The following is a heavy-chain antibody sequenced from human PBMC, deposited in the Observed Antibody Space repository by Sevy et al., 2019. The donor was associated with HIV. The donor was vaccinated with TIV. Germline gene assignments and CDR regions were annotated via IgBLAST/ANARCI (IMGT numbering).Heavy chain of an antibody. Sequence: GGSLRLSCAASGFTFSSYEMNWVRQAPGKGLEWVSYISSSGSTIYYADSVKGRFTISRDNAKNSLYLQMNSLRAEDTAVYYCARDRALDGWSWGQRTLVTVSS. CDR3: ARDRALDGWS. CDR2: ISSSGSTI. J-gene: IGHJ5*02. CDR1: GFTFSSYE. V-gene: IGHV3-48*03. D-gene: IGHD6-19*01.